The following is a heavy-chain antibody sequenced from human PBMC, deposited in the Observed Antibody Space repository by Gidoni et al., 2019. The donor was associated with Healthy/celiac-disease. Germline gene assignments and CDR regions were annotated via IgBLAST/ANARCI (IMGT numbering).Heavy chain of an antibody. CDR2: MNPNSGNT. Sequence: PGASVKVSCKASGYTFTSYDINWVRQATGQGLEWMGWMNPNSGNTGYAQKFQGRVTMTRNTSISTAYMELSSLRSEDTAVYYCARDGGAVAGYYYYYGMEAWGLSEGTTVTVSS. D-gene: IGHD6-19*01. CDR3: ARDGGAVAGYYYYYGMEA. J-gene: IGHJ6*02. V-gene: IGHV1-8*01. CDR1: GYTFTSYD.